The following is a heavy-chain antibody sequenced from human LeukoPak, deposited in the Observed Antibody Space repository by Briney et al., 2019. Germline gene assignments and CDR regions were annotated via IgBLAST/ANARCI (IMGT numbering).Heavy chain of an antibody. J-gene: IGHJ4*02. CDR3: AREQQGKYYDINNSIEYYFDY. CDR2: IIPRAATP. Sequence: SVKVSCKASGGTFTSYAISWVRQAPGEGLEWMGGIIPRAATPNYSQKFQGRVTISADKSTSTAYMELSRLTSEDTAVYYCAREQQGKYYDINNSIEYYFDYWGQGTPVTVSS. D-gene: IGHD3-22*01. CDR1: GGTFTSYA. V-gene: IGHV1-69*06.